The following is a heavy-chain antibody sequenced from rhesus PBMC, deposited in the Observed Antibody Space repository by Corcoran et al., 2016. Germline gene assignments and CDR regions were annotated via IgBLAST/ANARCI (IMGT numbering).Heavy chain of an antibody. CDR1: GYIFTSYY. J-gene: IGHJ4*01. CDR2: ISPYNGKK. D-gene: IGHD5-42*01. CDR3: ARAQGIEIDY. Sequence: QVQLVQSGAEIKQPGASVKLSCKASGYIFTSYYMRWVRQAPGQGLEWIGVISPYNGKKGYAQNFQGRVTITTDTSTRTGYMELSSLRSEDTAVYYCARAQGIEIDYWGQGVLVTVSS. V-gene: IGHV1-1*01.